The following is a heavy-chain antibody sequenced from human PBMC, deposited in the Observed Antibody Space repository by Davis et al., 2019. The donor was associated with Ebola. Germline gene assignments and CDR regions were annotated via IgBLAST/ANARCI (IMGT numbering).Heavy chain of an antibody. CDR3: ARIPYGDFWSGYYWGYYFDY. CDR1: GFSLSNARMG. Sequence: SGPTLVKPTETLTLTCTVSGFSLSNARMGVSWIRQPPGKALEWLAHIFSNDEKSYSTSLKSRLTISKDTSKSQVVFTMTNMDPVDTATYYCARIPYGDFWSGYYWGYYFDYWGQGTLVTVSS. D-gene: IGHD3-3*01. CDR2: IFSNDEK. V-gene: IGHV2-26*01. J-gene: IGHJ4*02.